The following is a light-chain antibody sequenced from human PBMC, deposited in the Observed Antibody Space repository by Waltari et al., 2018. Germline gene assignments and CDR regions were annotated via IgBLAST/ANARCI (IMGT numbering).Light chain of an antibody. CDR1: QSISNW. CDR2: KAS. J-gene: IGKJ4*01. CDR3: QQYNSYSLLT. V-gene: IGKV1-5*03. Sequence: DIRMTQSPSTLSASVGDRFTITCRASQSISNWFAWYQQKPGKAPKLLIYKASTLESGVPSRFSGSGSGTEFTLTISSLQPDDFATYYCQQYNSYSLLTFGGGTKVEIK.